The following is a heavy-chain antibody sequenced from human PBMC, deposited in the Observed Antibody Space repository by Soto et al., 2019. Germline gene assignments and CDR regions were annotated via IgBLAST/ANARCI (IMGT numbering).Heavy chain of an antibody. CDR3: AKGTIFGVVITQPNDY. V-gene: IGHV3-23*01. CDR2: ISGSGGST. Sequence: GGFLRLSCAASGFTFSSYAMSWVRQAPGKGLEWVSAISGSGGSTYYADSVKGRFTISRDNSKNTLYLQMNSLRAEDTAVYYCAKGTIFGVVITQPNDYWGQGTLVTVSS. D-gene: IGHD3-3*01. CDR1: GFTFSSYA. J-gene: IGHJ4*02.